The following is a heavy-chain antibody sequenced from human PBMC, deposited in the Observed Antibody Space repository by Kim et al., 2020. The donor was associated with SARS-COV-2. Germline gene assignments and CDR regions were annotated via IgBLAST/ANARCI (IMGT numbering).Heavy chain of an antibody. J-gene: IGHJ4*02. CDR1: GDSVSSTAYF. Sequence: SETLSLTCTVSGDSVSSTAYFWVWIRQPSGKGLEWIGSVHSGGTTSYNPSLRSRLTISMDTSKNQFSLNLMSVTAADTAVYYCATRILASRGGWGQGTLVTVSS. CDR2: VHSGGTT. V-gene: IGHV4-39*01. CDR3: ATRILASRGG. D-gene: IGHD3-16*01.